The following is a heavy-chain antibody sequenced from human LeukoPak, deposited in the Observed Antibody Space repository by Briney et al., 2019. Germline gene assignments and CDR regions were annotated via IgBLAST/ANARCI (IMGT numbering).Heavy chain of an antibody. Sequence: GGPLRLSCAASGFTFNDYGMSWVRQGPGKGLEWVSGINWNGGTTGYADSVRGRFTISRDNAKNSLYLQMNSLRAEDTALYYCARDKHYYDSSNYVWGQGTLVTVSS. CDR3: ARDKHYYDSSNYV. CDR2: INWNGGTT. V-gene: IGHV3-20*04. J-gene: IGHJ4*02. D-gene: IGHD3-22*01. CDR1: GFTFNDYG.